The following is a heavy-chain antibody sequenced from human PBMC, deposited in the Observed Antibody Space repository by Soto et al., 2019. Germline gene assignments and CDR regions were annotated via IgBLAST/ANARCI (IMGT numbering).Heavy chain of an antibody. CDR2: IYFSGRA. D-gene: IGHD3-3*01. CDR1: GDSISSSSNYY. V-gene: IGHV4-39*01. Sequence: PSETLSLTCTVSGDSISSSSNYYWGWIRQPPGKGLEWIGSIYFSGRAYYSPSLKSRVTISVDTSKNQFSLTLNSVTAADTAVYYCARHAITYYDFWSGYRLYDYYYYGMDVWGQGTTVTVSS. J-gene: IGHJ6*02. CDR3: ARHAITYYDFWSGYRLYDYYYYGMDV.